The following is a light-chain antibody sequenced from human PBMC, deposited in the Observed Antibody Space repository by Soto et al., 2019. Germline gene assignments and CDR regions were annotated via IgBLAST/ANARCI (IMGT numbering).Light chain of an antibody. Sequence: QPVLTQPPSASGTPGQRVTISCSGSNSNIGSHTVNWYQQLPGTAPKLLMHNNNQRPSGVPDRFSGSKSGTSASLAISGLQSEDEADYCCSVWDDSLNGWVFGGGTKLTVL. J-gene: IGLJ3*02. CDR2: NNN. CDR1: NSNIGSHT. CDR3: SVWDDSLNGWV. V-gene: IGLV1-44*01.